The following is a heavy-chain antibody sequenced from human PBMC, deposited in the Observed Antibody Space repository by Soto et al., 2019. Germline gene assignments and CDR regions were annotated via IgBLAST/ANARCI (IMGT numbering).Heavy chain of an antibody. CDR2: IGVSSSSI. CDR3: ARVITSSGWYEDY. V-gene: IGHV3-48*01. CDR1: GFTFSSYS. D-gene: IGHD6-19*01. J-gene: IGHJ4*02. Sequence: EVQLVESGGGLVQPGGSLRLSCAASGFTFSSYSMNWVRQAPGKGLEWVSYIGVSSSSIYYADSAKGRFTISRDNAKNSLYLQMNSLRAEDMAVYYCARVITSSGWYEDYWGQGTLVTVSS.